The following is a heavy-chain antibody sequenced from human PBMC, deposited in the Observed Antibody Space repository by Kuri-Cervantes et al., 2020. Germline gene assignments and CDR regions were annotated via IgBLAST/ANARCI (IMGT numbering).Heavy chain of an antibody. J-gene: IGHJ6*03. CDR1: GFTFSSYG. D-gene: IGHD6-13*01. Sequence: GESLKISCAASGFTFSSYGMHWVRQAPGKGLEWVAFIRYDGSNEYYADSVKGRFTISRDNSKNTLYLQMNSLRAEDTAVYYCAKVSGKLVHHYYYMDVWGKGTTVTVSS. CDR2: IRYDGSNE. CDR3: AKVSGKLVHHYYYMDV. V-gene: IGHV3-30*02.